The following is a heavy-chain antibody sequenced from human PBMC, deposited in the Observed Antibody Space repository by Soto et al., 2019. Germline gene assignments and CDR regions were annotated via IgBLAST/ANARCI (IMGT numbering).Heavy chain of an antibody. CDR1: GFTFINYA. CDR3: AKDRDDYRNDVFDY. Sequence: EVQLLESGGGLVQPGGSLRLSCAASGFTFINYAMTWVRQAPGKGLEWVSISSGSGSGGSTNYADSVKGRFTISRDNSKNTLYLQMNSLRVEDKAVYYCAKDRDDYRNDVFDYWGQGTLVTVSS. CDR2: SSGSGSGGST. V-gene: IGHV3-23*01. D-gene: IGHD4-4*01. J-gene: IGHJ4*02.